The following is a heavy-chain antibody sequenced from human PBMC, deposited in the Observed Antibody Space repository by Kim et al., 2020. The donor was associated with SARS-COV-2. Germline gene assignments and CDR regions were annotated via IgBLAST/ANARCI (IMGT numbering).Heavy chain of an antibody. J-gene: IGHJ4*02. CDR3: ARIYDILTGYLFDY. D-gene: IGHD3-9*01. Sequence: SETLSLTCTVSGGSISSYYWSWIRQPPGKGLEWIGYIYYSGSTNYNPSLKSRVTISVDTSKNQFSLKLRSVTAADTAVYYCARIYDILTGYLFDYWGQGTLVTVSS. CDR2: IYYSGST. CDR1: GGSISSYY. V-gene: IGHV4-59*01.